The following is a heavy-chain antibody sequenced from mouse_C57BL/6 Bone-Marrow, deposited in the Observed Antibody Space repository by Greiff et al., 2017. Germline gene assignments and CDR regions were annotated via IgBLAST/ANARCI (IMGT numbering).Heavy chain of an antibody. CDR3: ASFITAVECFAY. CDR2: IYPGDGDT. V-gene: IGHV1-82*01. Sequence: QVQLQQSGPELVKPGASVKISCKASGYAFSSSWMNWVKQRPGKGLEWIGRIYPGDGDTNYNGKFKGKATLTADKSSSTAYMQLSSLTSEDSAVCCCASFITAVECFAYWGQGTLVTVSA. J-gene: IGHJ3*01. D-gene: IGHD1-1*01. CDR1: GYAFSSSW.